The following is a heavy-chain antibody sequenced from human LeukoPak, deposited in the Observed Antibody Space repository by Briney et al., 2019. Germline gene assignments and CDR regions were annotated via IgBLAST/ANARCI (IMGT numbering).Heavy chain of an antibody. Sequence: ASVKVSCKASGYTLTSYGISWVRQAPGQGLEWMGWISAYNGNTNYAQKLQGRVTMTTDTSTSTAYMELRSLRSDDTAVYYCARDERKYYYDSSGYSVRFHYYYYGMDVWGQGTTVTVSS. D-gene: IGHD3-22*01. CDR1: GYTLTSYG. V-gene: IGHV1-18*01. CDR3: ARDERKYYYDSSGYSVRFHYYYYGMDV. CDR2: ISAYNGNT. J-gene: IGHJ6*02.